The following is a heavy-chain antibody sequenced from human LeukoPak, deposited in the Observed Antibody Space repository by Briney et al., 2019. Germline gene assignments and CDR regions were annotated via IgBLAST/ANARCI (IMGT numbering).Heavy chain of an antibody. V-gene: IGHV4-59*12. CDR3: ARDSRVGGNRPVDP. J-gene: IGHJ5*02. CDR2: IFDSGST. Sequence: SETLSLTCTVSGGSISNYYWSWIRQPPGKGLEWIGYIFDSGSTYYNPSLKSRVTISIDTSKNQFYMRLSSVTAADTAVYYCARDSRVGGNRPVDPWGQGTLVTVSS. D-gene: IGHD1-26*01. CDR1: GGSISNYY.